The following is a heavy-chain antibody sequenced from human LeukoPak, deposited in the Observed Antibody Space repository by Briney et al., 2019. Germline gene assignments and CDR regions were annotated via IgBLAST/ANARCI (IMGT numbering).Heavy chain of an antibody. Sequence: GGSLRLSCAASGFTFSSYGMHWVRQAPGKGLEWVAFIRYDGSNKYYADSVKGRFTISRDNSKNTLYLQMNSLRAEDTAVYYCAKIAATMVRGVMYYFDYWGQGTLVTVSS. D-gene: IGHD3-10*01. J-gene: IGHJ4*02. CDR2: IRYDGSNK. CDR3: AKIAATMVRGVMYYFDY. V-gene: IGHV3-30*02. CDR1: GFTFSSYG.